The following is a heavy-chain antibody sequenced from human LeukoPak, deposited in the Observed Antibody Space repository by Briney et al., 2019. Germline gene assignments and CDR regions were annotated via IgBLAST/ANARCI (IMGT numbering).Heavy chain of an antibody. V-gene: IGHV3-48*04. CDR3: ASNISPAFDI. J-gene: IGHJ3*02. D-gene: IGHD2/OR15-2a*01. CDR2: ISSSSSSTI. CDR1: GFAFSSYS. Sequence: GGSLRLSCAASGFAFSSYSMNWVRQAPGKGLEWVSYISSSSSSTIYYADSVKGRFTISRDNAKNSLYLQMNSLRAEDTAVYYCASNISPAFDIWGQGTMVTVSS.